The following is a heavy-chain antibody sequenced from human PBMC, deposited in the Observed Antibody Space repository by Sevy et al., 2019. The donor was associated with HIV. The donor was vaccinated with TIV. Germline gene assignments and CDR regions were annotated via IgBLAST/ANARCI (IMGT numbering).Heavy chain of an antibody. CDR3: AGEARGAIGDFAY. D-gene: IGHD3-10*01. Sequence: SETLSLTCTVSGGSIRNYFWSWIRQPPGKGLEWIGYIYYSGSTNYNPSLKTRVTISLDTSKNQFSLNLSSVTAADTAVYYCAGEARGAIGDFAYWGQGTLVTASS. CDR2: IYYSGST. CDR1: GGSIRNYF. J-gene: IGHJ4*02. V-gene: IGHV4-59*01.